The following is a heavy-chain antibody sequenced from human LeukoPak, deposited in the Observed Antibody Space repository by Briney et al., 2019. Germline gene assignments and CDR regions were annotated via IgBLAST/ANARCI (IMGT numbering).Heavy chain of an antibody. V-gene: IGHV3-21*01. J-gene: IGHJ6*03. Sequence: GGSLRLSCAASGFTFSSYSMNWVRQAPGKGLEWVSSISSSSSYIYYADSVKGRFTISRDNAKNSLYLQMNSLRAEDTAVYYCARDYSNYYYYYYMDVWGKGTTVTVPS. CDR1: GFTFSSYS. CDR2: ISSSSSYI. CDR3: ARDYSNYYYYYYMDV. D-gene: IGHD4-11*01.